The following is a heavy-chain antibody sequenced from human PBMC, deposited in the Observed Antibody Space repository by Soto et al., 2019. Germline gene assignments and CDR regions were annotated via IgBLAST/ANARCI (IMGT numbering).Heavy chain of an antibody. D-gene: IGHD1-20*01. CDR3: ARDLWGNWNHIDAFDI. CDR1: GYPFSGYY. CDR2: INPNTDVT. J-gene: IGHJ3*02. V-gene: IGHV1-2*02. Sequence: GSVNVCWKASGYPFSGYYMHWVRRAPGQGLEWMGWINPNTDVTNYAQRFQGRVTMTRDTSITTAYMELSRLRSDDTAVYYCARDLWGNWNHIDAFDIWGPGTTVPGSS.